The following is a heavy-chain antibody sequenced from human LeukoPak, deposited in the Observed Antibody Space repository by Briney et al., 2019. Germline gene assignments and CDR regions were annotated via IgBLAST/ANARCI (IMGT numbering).Heavy chain of an antibody. CDR2: INQDGSDK. V-gene: IGHV3-7*01. J-gene: IGHJ4*02. Sequence: RAGGSLRLSCAASGLTFSIHWMNWVRHAPGKGLECVANINQDGSDKYYVDSVKGRFTISRDNTKNSLYLQMNSLRAEDTAVYYCVGGDYWGQGTLVTVSS. CDR1: GLTFSIHW. CDR3: VGGDY.